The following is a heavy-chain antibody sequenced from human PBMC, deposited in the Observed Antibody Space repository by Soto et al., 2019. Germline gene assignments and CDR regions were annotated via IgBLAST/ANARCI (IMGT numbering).Heavy chain of an antibody. V-gene: IGHV3-9*01. J-gene: IGHJ6*02. CDR2: ISWNSGTI. CDR3: AKDQKLGTAYYYYAMDV. Sequence: EVQLVESGGGLVQPGRSLRLSCAASGFTFDDYAMHWVRQGPGKGLEWVSGISWNSGTIVYADSVKGRFTISRDNAKNSLYLQMNSLRAEDTALYFCAKDQKLGTAYYYYAMDVWGQGTTVTVSS. D-gene: IGHD3-3*02. CDR1: GFTFDDYA.